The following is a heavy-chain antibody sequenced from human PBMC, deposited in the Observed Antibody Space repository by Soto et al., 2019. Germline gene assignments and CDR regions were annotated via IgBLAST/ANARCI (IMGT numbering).Heavy chain of an antibody. CDR2: ISYDGSNK. CDR1: GFTFSSYA. J-gene: IGHJ3*02. D-gene: IGHD6-19*01. V-gene: IGHV3-30-3*01. Sequence: QVQLVESGGGVVQPGRSLRLSCAASGFTFSSYAMHWVRQAPGKGLEWVAVISYDGSNKYYADSVKGRFTISRDNSKNTLYLQMNSLRAEDTAVYYWARDQQWDYLAAFDIWGQGTMVTVSS. CDR3: ARDQQWDYLAAFDI.